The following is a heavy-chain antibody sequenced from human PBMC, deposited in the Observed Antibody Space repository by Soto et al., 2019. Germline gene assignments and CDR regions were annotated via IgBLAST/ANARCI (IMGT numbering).Heavy chain of an antibody. Sequence: EVQLVESGGGLVKPGGSLRLSCAASGFAFTNAWMNWVRQAPGKGLEWVGRITRTTDGGTTDYAAPVKGRFTISRDDSKNTLYLQMSSLKTEDTAVYYCSTGLGTYYSRFDYWGLGTLVTVSS. CDR1: GFAFTNAW. V-gene: IGHV3-15*07. CDR2: ITRTTDGGTT. D-gene: IGHD3-16*01. J-gene: IGHJ4*02. CDR3: STGLGTYYSRFDY.